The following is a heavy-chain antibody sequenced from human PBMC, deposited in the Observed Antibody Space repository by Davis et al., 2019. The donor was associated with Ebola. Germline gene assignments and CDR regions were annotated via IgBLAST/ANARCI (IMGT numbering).Heavy chain of an antibody. V-gene: IGHV3-73*01. J-gene: IGHJ6*02. CDR3: SGTSSSGDV. Sequence: PGGSLRLSCAASGFTFSGSAMHWVRQASGKGLEWVGRIRSKANSYATAYAASVKGRFTISRDDSKNTAYLQMNGLKTEDTAVYYCSGTSSSGDVWGQGTTVTVSS. CDR2: IRSKANSYAT. CDR1: GFTFSGSA. D-gene: IGHD2-2*01.